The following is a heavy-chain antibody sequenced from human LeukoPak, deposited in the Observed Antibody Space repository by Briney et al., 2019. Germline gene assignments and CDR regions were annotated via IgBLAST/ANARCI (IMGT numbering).Heavy chain of an antibody. CDR2: IIPIFGTA. Sequence: SVKVSCKASGGTFSSYAISWVRQAPGQGLEWMGGIIPIFGTANYAQKFQGRVTITADESTSTAYMELSSLRSEDTAVYYCARTEYRRSGEDYYYYYMDVWGKGTTVTISS. CDR1: GGTFSSYA. J-gene: IGHJ6*03. V-gene: IGHV1-69*13. D-gene: IGHD3-10*01. CDR3: ARTEYRRSGEDYYYYYMDV.